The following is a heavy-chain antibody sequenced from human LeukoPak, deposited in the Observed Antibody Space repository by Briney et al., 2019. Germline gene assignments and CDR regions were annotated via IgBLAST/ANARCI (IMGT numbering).Heavy chain of an antibody. CDR3: ARGGGYFDY. CDR1: LFTFSSYA. J-gene: IGHJ4*02. CDR2: IKQDGSEK. Sequence: GGSLRLSCAASLFTFSSYAIHWVRQALGKGLEWVANIKQDGSEKYYVDSVKGRFTISRDNAKNSLYLQMNSLRAEDTAVYHCARGGGYFDYWGQGTLVTVSS. V-gene: IGHV3-7*01. D-gene: IGHD3-16*01.